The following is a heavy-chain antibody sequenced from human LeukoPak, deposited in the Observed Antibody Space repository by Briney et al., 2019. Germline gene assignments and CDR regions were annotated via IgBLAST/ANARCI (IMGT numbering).Heavy chain of an antibody. V-gene: IGHV3-23*01. D-gene: IGHD6-13*01. CDR2: ISGSGDST. Sequence: PGGSLRLSCAASAFTFSSYAMSWVRQAPGKGLEWVSAISGSGDSTYYADSVKGRLTISRDNSKNTLYLQMNSLRAEDTAVYYCAKVGRTAGIHYYHYGMDVWGQGTTVTVSS. CDR1: AFTFSSYA. J-gene: IGHJ6*02. CDR3: AKVGRTAGIHYYHYGMDV.